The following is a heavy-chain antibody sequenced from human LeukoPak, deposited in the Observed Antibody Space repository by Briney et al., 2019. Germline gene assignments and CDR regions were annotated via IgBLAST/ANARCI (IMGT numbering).Heavy chain of an antibody. CDR1: GGSISSSSFY. Sequence: SETLSLTCSVSGGSISSSSFYWGWIRQPPGKGLEWIGSIFYSGSTYYNPSLKSRVTISVDTSKNQFSLKLSSVTAADTAVYYCARDARYDFWSGYYYYYYYMDVWGKGTTVTVSS. J-gene: IGHJ6*03. D-gene: IGHD3-3*01. V-gene: IGHV4-39*07. CDR3: ARDARYDFWSGYYYYYYYMDV. CDR2: IFYSGST.